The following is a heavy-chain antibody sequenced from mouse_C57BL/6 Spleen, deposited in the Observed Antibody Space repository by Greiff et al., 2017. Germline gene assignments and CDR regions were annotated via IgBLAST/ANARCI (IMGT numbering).Heavy chain of an antibody. V-gene: IGHV1-9*01. Sequence: VKLMESGAELMKPGASVKLSCKATGYTFTSYWIEWVKQRPGHGLEWIGEILPGSGSTNYNEKFKGKATFTADTSSNTAYMQLSSLTTEDSAIYYCARYDGYYHDYWGQGTTLTVSS. CDR3: ARYDGYYHDY. CDR1: GYTFTSYW. CDR2: ILPGSGST. J-gene: IGHJ2*01. D-gene: IGHD2-3*01.